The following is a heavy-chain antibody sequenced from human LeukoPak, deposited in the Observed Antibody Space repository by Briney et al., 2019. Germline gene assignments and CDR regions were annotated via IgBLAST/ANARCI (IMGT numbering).Heavy chain of an antibody. CDR3: ARVRSGSYYFDY. CDR2: IYSSGIT. J-gene: IGHJ4*02. V-gene: IGHV4-4*07. D-gene: IGHD1-26*01. Sequence: SETLSLACSVSGGSTGSYYWSWIRQPAGKGLEWIGRIYSSGITNYNPSLKSRVTMSVDTSKNQFSLKLNSVTAADTAFYYCARVRSGSYYFDYWGQGTLVTVSS. CDR1: GGSTGSYY.